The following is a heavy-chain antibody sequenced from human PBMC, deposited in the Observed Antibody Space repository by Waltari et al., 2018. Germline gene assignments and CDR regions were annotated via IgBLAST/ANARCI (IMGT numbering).Heavy chain of an antibody. Sequence: QLQLQESGPGLVKPSETLSLTCTVSVGSISSSSYYWGWIRQPPGKGLEWIGSIYYSGSTYYNPSLKSRVTISVDTSKNQFSLKLSSVTAADTAVYYCAREFNFWSGFDYWGQGTLVTVSS. CDR2: IYYSGST. D-gene: IGHD3-3*01. J-gene: IGHJ4*02. CDR3: AREFNFWSGFDY. V-gene: IGHV4-39*07. CDR1: VGSISSSSYY.